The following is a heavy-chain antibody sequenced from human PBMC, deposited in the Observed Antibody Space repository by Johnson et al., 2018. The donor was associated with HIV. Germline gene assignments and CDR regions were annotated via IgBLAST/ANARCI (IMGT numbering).Heavy chain of an antibody. D-gene: IGHD7-27*01. CDR2: IYSGGSP. CDR1: GFTVSSNY. Sequence: VQLVESGGGLVQPGGSLRLSCAASGFTVSSNYMSWVRQAPGKGLEWVSVIYSGGSPYYADSVKGRFTISIYNYKHTLYLQMNSLRAEDTAVYYCAPLGDAFDIWGQGTMVTVSS. CDR3: APLGDAFDI. V-gene: IGHV3-66*02. J-gene: IGHJ3*02.